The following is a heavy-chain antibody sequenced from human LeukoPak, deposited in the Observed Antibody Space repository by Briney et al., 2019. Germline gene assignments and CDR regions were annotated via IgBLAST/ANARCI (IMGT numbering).Heavy chain of an antibody. V-gene: IGHV3-48*02. CDR2: ISSSGSTI. CDR3: ARSTYCGGDCYPALGY. Sequence: GGSLRLSCAASGFTFSSYTMIWVRQAPGKGLEWVSFISSSGSTIYYADSVRGRFTISRDNAKNSLYLQMNSLRDEDTAVYYCARSTYCGGDCYPALGYWGQGTPVTVSS. CDR1: GFTFSSYT. J-gene: IGHJ4*02. D-gene: IGHD2-21*02.